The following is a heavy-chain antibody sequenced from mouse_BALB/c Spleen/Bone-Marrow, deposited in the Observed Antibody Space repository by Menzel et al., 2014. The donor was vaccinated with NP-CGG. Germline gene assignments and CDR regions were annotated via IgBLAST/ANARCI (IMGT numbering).Heavy chain of an antibody. CDR2: ISSAGSYS. J-gene: IGHJ4*01. CDR1: GFTFSRYG. CDR3: ARAFPTPPYYAMNL. V-gene: IGHV5-6*01. D-gene: IGHD6-1*01. Sequence: EVQLQESGGDLVKPGGSLKLSCAASGFTFSRYGMSWVRQTPDKRLEWVATISSAGSYSNHPDSVKGRFTISRDNAKNPLHLQISTLKSAAASVFYCARAFPTPPYYAMNLWGRET.